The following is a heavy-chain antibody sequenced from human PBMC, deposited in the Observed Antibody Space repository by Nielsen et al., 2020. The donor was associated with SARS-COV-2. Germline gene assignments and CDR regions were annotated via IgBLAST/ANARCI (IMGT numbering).Heavy chain of an antibody. D-gene: IGHD2-2*01. CDR2: ISWNSGSR. CDR3: AKSSNSDYYYYYGMDV. J-gene: IGHJ6*02. Sequence: GGSLRLSCATSGFSFDDCGMHWVRQAPGKGLEWVSGISWNSGSRGHADSVRGRFTISRDNAKKSLYLQMNNLRTENTAVYYCAKSSNSDYYYYYGMDVWGQGTTVTVSS. CDR1: GFSFDDCG. V-gene: IGHV3-9*01.